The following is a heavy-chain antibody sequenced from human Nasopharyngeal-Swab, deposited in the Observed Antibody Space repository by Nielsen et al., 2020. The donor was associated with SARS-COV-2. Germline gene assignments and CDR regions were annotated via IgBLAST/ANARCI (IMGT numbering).Heavy chain of an antibody. CDR1: DFTFSHYW. CDR2: INHDGSQK. Sequence: GESLKISCGASDFTFSHYWMSWVRQAPGKGLEWVANINHDGSQKYYMDSVKGRFTISRDNSKNSIYLQMDRLRVEDTAVYYCARESSAADYWGQGTLVTVSS. D-gene: IGHD6-13*01. V-gene: IGHV3-7*01. J-gene: IGHJ1*01. CDR3: ARESSAADY.